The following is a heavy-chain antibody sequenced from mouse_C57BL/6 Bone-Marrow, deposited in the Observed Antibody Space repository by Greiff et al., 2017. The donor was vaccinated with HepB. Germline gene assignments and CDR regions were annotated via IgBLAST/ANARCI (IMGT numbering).Heavy chain of an antibody. Sequence: VHVKQSGAELVRPGASVKLSCTASGFNIKDYYMHWVKQRPEQGLEWIGRIDPEDGDTEYAPKFQGKATMTADTSSNTAYLQLSSLTSEDTAVYYCTRWLLPTLYAMDYWGQGTSVTVSS. CDR2: IDPEDGDT. CDR3: TRWLLPTLYAMDY. CDR1: GFNIKDYY. J-gene: IGHJ4*01. D-gene: IGHD2-3*01. V-gene: IGHV14-1*01.